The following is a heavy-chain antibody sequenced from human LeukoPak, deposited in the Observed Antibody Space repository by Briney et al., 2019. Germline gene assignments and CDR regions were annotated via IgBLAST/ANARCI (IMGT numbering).Heavy chain of an antibody. CDR3: ARELYSSPPWIDDYGMDV. J-gene: IGHJ6*02. V-gene: IGHV3-30-3*01. D-gene: IGHD6-13*01. CDR1: GFTFSSYA. Sequence: GGSLRLSCAASGFTFSSYAMHWVRPAPGKGLEWVAVISYDGSNKYYADSVKGRFTISRDNSKNTLSLQMNSLRAEDTAVYYCARELYSSPPWIDDYGMDVCVQGSTVTVSS. CDR2: ISYDGSNK.